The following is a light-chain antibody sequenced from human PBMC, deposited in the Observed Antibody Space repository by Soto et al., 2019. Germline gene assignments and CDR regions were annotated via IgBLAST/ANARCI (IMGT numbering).Light chain of an antibody. CDR2: EVS. V-gene: IGLV2-14*01. Sequence: QSVLTQPASVSGSPGQSITISCTGTSSDVGGYNYVSWYQQRPGKAPKLMIYEVSNRPSGVSNRFSGSKSGNTASLTISELQAEDEADYYCSSYTGSSTPYVFGTGTKVTVL. J-gene: IGLJ1*01. CDR1: SSDVGGYNY. CDR3: SSYTGSSTPYV.